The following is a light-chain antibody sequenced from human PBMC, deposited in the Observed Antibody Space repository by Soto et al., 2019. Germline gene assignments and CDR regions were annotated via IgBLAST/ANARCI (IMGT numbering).Light chain of an antibody. CDR2: EVN. V-gene: IGLV2-8*01. CDR3: SSYAVSDSLV. CDR1: SSDVGGYDY. J-gene: IGLJ2*01. Sequence: ALTQPPSASGSPGQSVTISCTGTSSDVGGYDYVSWYQQHPGKVPKLMIYEVNKRPSGVPDRFSGSKSGNTASLTVSGLQTEDEADYYCSSYAVSDSLVFGGGTKVTVL.